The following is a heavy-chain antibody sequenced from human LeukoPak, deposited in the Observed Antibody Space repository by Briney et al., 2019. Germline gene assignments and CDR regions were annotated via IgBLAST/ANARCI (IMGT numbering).Heavy chain of an antibody. J-gene: IGHJ6*02. CDR1: GFTFSDFY. CDR2: ISYNFGDI. CDR3: ARGSIVVVVAAGLASGMDV. V-gene: IGHV3-11*04. Sequence: PGGSLRLSCVASGFTFSDFYMSWIRQAPGKGLEWVSHISYNFGDIHYADSVKGRFTISRDNAKNSLYLQMNSLRAEDTAVYYCARGSIVVVVAAGLASGMDVWGQGTTVTVSS. D-gene: IGHD2-15*01.